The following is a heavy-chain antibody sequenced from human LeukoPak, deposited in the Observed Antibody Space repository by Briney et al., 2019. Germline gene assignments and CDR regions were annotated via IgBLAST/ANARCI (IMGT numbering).Heavy chain of an antibody. CDR2: IIPILGIA. J-gene: IGHJ5*02. CDR3: ARGFCGGDCSSWIWFDP. D-gene: IGHD2-21*02. CDR1: GGTFSSYA. Sequence: GASVKVSCKASGGTFSSYAISWVRQAPGQGLAWMGRIIPILGIANYAQKFQGRVTITADKSTSTAYMELSSLRSEDTAVYYCARGFCGGDCSSWIWFDPWGQGTLVTVSS. V-gene: IGHV1-69*04.